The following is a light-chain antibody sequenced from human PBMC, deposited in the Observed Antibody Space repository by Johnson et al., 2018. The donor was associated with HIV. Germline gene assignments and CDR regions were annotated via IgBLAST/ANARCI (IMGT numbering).Light chain of an antibody. J-gene: IGLJ1*01. Sequence: QSVLTQPPSVSAAPGQKVTISCSGSSSNIGKNYVSWYQQLPGTAPKLLIYDNDKRPSGIPDRFSGSKSGTSATLGITGLQTGDEADYYCGTWDSGMGALYVFGTGTKVTVL. V-gene: IGLV1-51*01. CDR1: SSNIGKNY. CDR2: DND. CDR3: GTWDSGMGALYV.